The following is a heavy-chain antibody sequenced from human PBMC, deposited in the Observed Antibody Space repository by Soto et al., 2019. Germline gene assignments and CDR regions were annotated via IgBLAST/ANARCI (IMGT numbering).Heavy chain of an antibody. J-gene: IGHJ6*02. CDR3: ARDLIRNYGMDV. Sequence: SETLSLTCTVSGGSVSSGSYYWSWIRQPPGKGLEWIGYIYYSGSTNYNPSLKSRVTISVDTSKNQFSLKLSSVTAAGTAVYYCARDLIRNYGMDVWGQGTTVTVSS. D-gene: IGHD3-22*01. CDR2: IYYSGST. CDR1: GGSVSSGSYY. V-gene: IGHV4-61*01.